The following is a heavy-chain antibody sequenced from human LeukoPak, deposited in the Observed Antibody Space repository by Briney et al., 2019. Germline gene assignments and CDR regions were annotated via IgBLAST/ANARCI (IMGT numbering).Heavy chain of an antibody. Sequence: PGGSLRLSCATSGFTFSSYSMNWVRQAPGKGLEWVSAISGSGGSTYYADSVKGRFTISRDNSKNTLYLQMNSLRAEDTAVYYCAKDLNDYYGSGSYYSGSDYWGQGTLVTVSS. CDR3: AKDLNDYYGSGSYYSGSDY. CDR1: GFTFSSYS. J-gene: IGHJ4*02. CDR2: ISGSGGST. V-gene: IGHV3-23*01. D-gene: IGHD3-10*01.